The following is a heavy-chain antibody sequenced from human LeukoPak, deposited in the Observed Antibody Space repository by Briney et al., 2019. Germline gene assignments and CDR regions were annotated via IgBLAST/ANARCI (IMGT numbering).Heavy chain of an antibody. D-gene: IGHD3-10*01. Sequence: ASVKVSCKASGYTFISYGISWVRQAPGQGLEWMGWISPYNGNTNDAQKLQGRVTMTTDTSTSTAYMELRSLRSDDTAVYYCARAIGSGSSAWFDPWGQGTLVTVSS. V-gene: IGHV1-18*01. CDR3: ARAIGSGSSAWFDP. CDR2: ISPYNGNT. J-gene: IGHJ5*02. CDR1: GYTFISYG.